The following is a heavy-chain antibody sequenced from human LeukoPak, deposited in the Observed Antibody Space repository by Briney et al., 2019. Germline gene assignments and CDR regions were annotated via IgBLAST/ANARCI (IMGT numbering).Heavy chain of an antibody. V-gene: IGHV4-59*01. J-gene: IGHJ6*02. CDR3: ARVSSSFHYYYGMDV. D-gene: IGHD2-2*01. CDR2: IYYSGST. Sequence: SETLSLTCTVSGGSISSYYWSWIRQPPGKGLEWIGYIYYSGSTNYNPSLKSRATISVDTSKNQFSLKLSSVTAADTAVYYCARVSSSFHYYYGMDVWGQGTTVTVSS. CDR1: GGSISSYY.